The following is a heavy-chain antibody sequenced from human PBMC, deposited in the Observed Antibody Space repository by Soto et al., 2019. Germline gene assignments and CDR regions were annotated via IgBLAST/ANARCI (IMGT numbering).Heavy chain of an antibody. CDR1: GDSVSSNSAA. J-gene: IGHJ4*01. D-gene: IGHD1-1*01. CDR3: AMGTGTFEY. Sequence: PSQTLSLTCAISGDSVSSNSAAWNWIRQSPSRGLEWLGRTYYRSKWYNDYAGSAKSRIIIDPDTSKNQYSLQLNSVTPEDTAVYYCAMGTGTFEYWGHGILVNVSS. CDR2: TYYRSKWYN. V-gene: IGHV6-1*01.